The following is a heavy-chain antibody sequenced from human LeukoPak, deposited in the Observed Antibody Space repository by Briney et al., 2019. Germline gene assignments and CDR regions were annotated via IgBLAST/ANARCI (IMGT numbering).Heavy chain of an antibody. D-gene: IGHD6-19*01. CDR1: GGSISSSSYY. J-gene: IGHJ4*02. V-gene: IGHV4-39*07. CDR3: AREGRIAVAGTSADPLY. Sequence: SETLSLTCTVSGGSISSSSYYWGWIRQPPGKGLEWIGSIYYSGSTYYNPSLKSRVTISVDTSKNQFSLKLSSVTAADTAVYYCAREGRIAVAGTSADPLYWGQGTLVSVSS. CDR2: IYYSGST.